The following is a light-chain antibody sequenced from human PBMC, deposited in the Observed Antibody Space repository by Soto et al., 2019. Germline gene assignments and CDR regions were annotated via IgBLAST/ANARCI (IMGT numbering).Light chain of an antibody. CDR2: DAS. Sequence: DIQMTQSPSSLSVSVGDRVTITCRASQSISSDLNWYQQKPGKALKLLIQDASSLQSGVPSRFSGSGSGTDFTLTISSLQSEDFATYYCQQGYAPSITFGQGTRLEIK. V-gene: IGKV1-39*01. J-gene: IGKJ5*01. CDR1: QSISSD. CDR3: QQGYAPSIT.